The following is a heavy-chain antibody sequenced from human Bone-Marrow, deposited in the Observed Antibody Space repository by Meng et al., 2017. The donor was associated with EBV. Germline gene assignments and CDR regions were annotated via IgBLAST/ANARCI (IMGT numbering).Heavy chain of an antibody. Sequence: GAELTKHGSSGEVSCSASEGTSSMDPITWVLQAPGQGREWMGGIIHIFGTANYAQKFQGRVTITADESTSTAYMELSSLRSEDTAVYYCARDPTPGVWYFDLWGRGTLVTVSS. V-gene: IGHV1-69*01. CDR2: IIHIFGTA. CDR1: EGTSSMDP. J-gene: IGHJ2*01. CDR3: ARDPTPGVWYFDL. D-gene: IGHD7-27*01.